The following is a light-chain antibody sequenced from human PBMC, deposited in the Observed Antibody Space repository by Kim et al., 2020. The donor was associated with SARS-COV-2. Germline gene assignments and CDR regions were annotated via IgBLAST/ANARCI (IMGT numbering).Light chain of an antibody. CDR3: QQRNSWPPAVT. CDR2: DAS. CDR1: QSIDTY. V-gene: IGKV3-11*01. Sequence: PGERATLSCRAGQSIDTYLAWYQQRPGQAPRLLVYDASNKATGVPDRFSGSGSGTDFTLTISSLEPEDFSTYYCQQRNSWPPAVTFGGGTKVDIK. J-gene: IGKJ4*01.